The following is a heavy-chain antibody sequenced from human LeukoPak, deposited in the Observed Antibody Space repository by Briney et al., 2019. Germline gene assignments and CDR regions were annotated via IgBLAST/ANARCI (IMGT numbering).Heavy chain of an antibody. Sequence: GGSLRLSCDASGFPFSSYGMSWVRQAPGKGLEWVGRIKSKTDGGTTDYAAPVKGRFTISRDDSKNTLYLQMNSLKTEDTAVYYCTTERPNGDYEDYWGQGTLVTVSS. CDR2: IKSKTDGGTT. J-gene: IGHJ4*02. CDR1: GFPFSSYG. D-gene: IGHD4-17*01. V-gene: IGHV3-15*01. CDR3: TTERPNGDYEDY.